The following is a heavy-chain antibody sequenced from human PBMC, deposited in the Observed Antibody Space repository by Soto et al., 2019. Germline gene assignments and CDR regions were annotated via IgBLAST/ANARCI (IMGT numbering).Heavy chain of an antibody. CDR3: ALGGHFDWINYFDY. CDR2: ISYDGSNK. D-gene: IGHD3-9*01. J-gene: IGHJ4*02. Sequence: GGSLRLSCAASGFTFSSYGMHWVRQAPGKGLEWVAVISYDGSNKYYADSVKGRFTISRDNSKNTLYLQMNSLRAEDTAVYYCALGGHFDWINYFDYWGQGTLVTVSS. V-gene: IGHV3-30*03. CDR1: GFTFSSYG.